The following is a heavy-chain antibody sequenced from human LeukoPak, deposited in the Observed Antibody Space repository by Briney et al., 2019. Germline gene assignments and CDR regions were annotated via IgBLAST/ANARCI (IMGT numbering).Heavy chain of an antibody. Sequence: PGGSLRLSCAASGFTFSSYAMHWVRQAPGKGLEWVAVISYDGSNKYYADSVKGRFTISRDNSKNTLYLQMNSLRAEDTAVYYCARDSQYFDWLPYYYYGMDGWGQGTTVTVS. CDR2: ISYDGSNK. CDR1: GFTFSSYA. V-gene: IGHV3-30*04. D-gene: IGHD3-9*01. J-gene: IGHJ6*02. CDR3: ARDSQYFDWLPYYYYGMDG.